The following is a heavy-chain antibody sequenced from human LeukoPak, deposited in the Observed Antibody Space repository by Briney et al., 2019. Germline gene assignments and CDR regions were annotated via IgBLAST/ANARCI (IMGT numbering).Heavy chain of an antibody. CDR3: ARVRTAMVGRGAFDI. D-gene: IGHD5-18*01. CDR1: GYTFTSYY. V-gene: IGHV1-69*05. J-gene: IGHJ3*02. CDR2: IIPIFGTA. Sequence: GASVKVSCKASGYTFTSYYMHWVRQAPGQGLEWMGGIIPIFGTANYAQKFQGRVTITTDESTSTAYMELSSLRSEDTAVYYCARVRTAMVGRGAFDIWGQGTMVTVSS.